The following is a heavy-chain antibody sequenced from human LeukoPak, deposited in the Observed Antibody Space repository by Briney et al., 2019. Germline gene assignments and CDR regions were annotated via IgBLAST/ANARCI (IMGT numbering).Heavy chain of an antibody. V-gene: IGHV1-69*06. J-gene: IGHJ4*02. CDR1: GGTFSSYA. CDR2: IIPIFGTA. D-gene: IGHD5-12*01. Sequence: GASVKVSRKASGGTFSSYAISWVRQAPGQGLEWMGGIIPIFGTANYAQKFQGRVTITADKSTSTAYMELRSLRSDDTAVYYCARVFFSQRVATLYYFDYWGQGTLVTVSS. CDR3: ARVFFSQRVATLYYFDY.